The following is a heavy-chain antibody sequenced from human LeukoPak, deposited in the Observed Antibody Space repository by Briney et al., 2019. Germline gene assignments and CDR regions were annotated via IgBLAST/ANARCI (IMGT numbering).Heavy chain of an antibody. V-gene: IGHV2-70*11. CDR1: GFALSTSGRC. CDR2: IDWDDEK. CDR3: ARIRLYDSSGYHFDY. Sequence: SGPTLVNPTQTLTLTCTFSGFALSTSGRCVSWILHPPVKALEWLSRIDWDDEKYYRTSLKTRLTISKDTSKNQVVLTMTNMDPVDTATYYCARIRLYDSSGYHFDYSGQGTLVTVSS. D-gene: IGHD3-22*01. J-gene: IGHJ4*02.